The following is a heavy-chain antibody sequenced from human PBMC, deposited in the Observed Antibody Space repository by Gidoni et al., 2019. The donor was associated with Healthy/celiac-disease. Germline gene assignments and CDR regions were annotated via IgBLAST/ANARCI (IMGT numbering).Heavy chain of an antibody. CDR3: ARDGPPYYYGSGSYYNPPNYYYYYGMDV. CDR2: INPSGGST. Sequence: QVQLVQSGAEVKKPGASVKVPCKASGYTFTSYYMHWVRQAPGQGLEWMGIINPSGGSTSYAQKFQGRVTMTRDTSTSTVYMELSSLRSEDTAVYYCARDGPPYYYGSGSYYNPPNYYYYYGMDVWGQGTTVTVSS. J-gene: IGHJ6*02. CDR1: GYTFTSYY. V-gene: IGHV1-46*01. D-gene: IGHD3-10*01.